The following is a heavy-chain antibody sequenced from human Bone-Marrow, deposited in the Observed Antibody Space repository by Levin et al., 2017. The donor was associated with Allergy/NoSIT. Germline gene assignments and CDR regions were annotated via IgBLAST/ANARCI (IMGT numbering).Heavy chain of an antibody. Sequence: QAGGSLRLSCAASGFTFTTFAMNWVRQVPGKGLEWVSAITGSGGRTYYADSVEGRFTISRDNSKNTLYLQMNSLRAEDTAIYYCAKERGSDYYLRGGFDVWGQGTVVTVSS. D-gene: IGHD3-10*01. CDR3: AKERGSDYYLRGGFDV. CDR1: GFTFTTFA. V-gene: IGHV3-23*01. CDR2: ITGSGGRT. J-gene: IGHJ3*01.